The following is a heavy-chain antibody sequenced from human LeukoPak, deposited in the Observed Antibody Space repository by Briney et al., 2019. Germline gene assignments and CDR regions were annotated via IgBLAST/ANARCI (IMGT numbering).Heavy chain of an antibody. J-gene: IGHJ6*02. D-gene: IGHD3-3*01. CDR3: ARDGRIRNRWEIFWSSRDYYYGMDV. CDR2: IKQDGSEK. Sequence: GGSLRLSCAASGFTFSSYWMSWVRQAPGKGLEWVANIKQDGSEKYYVDSVKGRFTISRDNAKNSLYLQMNSLRAEDTAVYYCARDGRIRNRWEIFWSSRDYYYGMDVWGQGTTVTVSS. CDR1: GFTFSSYW. V-gene: IGHV3-7*01.